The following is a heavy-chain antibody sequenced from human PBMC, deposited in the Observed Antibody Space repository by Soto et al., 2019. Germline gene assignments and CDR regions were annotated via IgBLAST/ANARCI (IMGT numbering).Heavy chain of an antibody. CDR2: INTYNGNT. CDR3: ARVDVYVTTSPQDV. D-gene: IGHD3-16*01. V-gene: IGHV1-18*01. Sequence: QVQLVQSGAEVKNPGASVKVSCKASGYTFTRYGIGWARQAPGQGLEWMGWINTYNGNTNYAQNVQGRVTLTTDTSTSTAYMEVRSLRSNATAIYYCARVDVYVTTSPQDVWGQGTTVIVSS. J-gene: IGHJ6*02. CDR1: GYTFTRYG.